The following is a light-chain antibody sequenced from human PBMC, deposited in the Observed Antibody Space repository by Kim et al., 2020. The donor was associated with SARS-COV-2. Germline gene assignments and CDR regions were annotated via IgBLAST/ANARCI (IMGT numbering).Light chain of an antibody. J-gene: IGKJ4*01. V-gene: IGKV1-39*01. CDR1: QSISSY. CDR3: QQSYSTPFT. CDR2: AAS. Sequence: DIQMTQSPSSLSASVGDRVTITCRASQSISSYLNWYQQKQGKAPKLLIYAASSLQSGVTSRFSGSGSGTDFTLTISSLQPEDFATYYCQQSYSTPFTFGGGTKVDIK.